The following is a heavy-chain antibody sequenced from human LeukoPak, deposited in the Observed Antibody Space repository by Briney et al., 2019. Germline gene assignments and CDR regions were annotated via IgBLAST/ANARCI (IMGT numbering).Heavy chain of an antibody. V-gene: IGHV1-2*02. CDR3: ARVAVVVVPAADY. CDR2: INPNSGGT. D-gene: IGHD2-2*01. J-gene: IGHJ4*02. CDR1: GYTFTTYY. Sequence: ASVKVSCKASGYTFTTYYMHWGRQAPGQGLEWMGWINPNSGGTNYAQKFQGRVTMTRDTSITTAYMELSGLRSDDTAVYYCARVAVVVVPAADYWGQGTLVTVSS.